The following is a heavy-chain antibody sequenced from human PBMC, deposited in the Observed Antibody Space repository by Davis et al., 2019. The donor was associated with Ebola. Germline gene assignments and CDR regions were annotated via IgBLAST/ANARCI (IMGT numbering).Heavy chain of an antibody. V-gene: IGHV4-39*07. Sequence: MPSETLSLTCTVSGGSISSSSYYWGWSRQPPGKGLEWIGSIYYCGSTYYNPSLKSRVTISVDTSKNQFSLKLSSVTAADTSVYYCARTEKHSSGWYLGGYWGQGTLVTVSS. CDR2: IYYCGST. D-gene: IGHD6-19*01. CDR3: ARTEKHSSGWYLGGY. J-gene: IGHJ4*02. CDR1: GGSISSSSYY.